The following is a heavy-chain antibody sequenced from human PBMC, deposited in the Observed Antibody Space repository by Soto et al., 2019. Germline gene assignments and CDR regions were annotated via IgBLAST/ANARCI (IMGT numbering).Heavy chain of an antibody. V-gene: IGHV3-21*01. CDR2: ISSTSSYI. J-gene: IGHJ4*02. CDR1: GFTFSTYS. D-gene: IGHD3-22*01. CDR3: VRDVNYYDSSGYRDY. Sequence: EVQLVESGGGLVKPGGSLRLSCAASGFTFSTYSLHWVRQAPGKGLEWVSSISSTSSYIYYADSVKCRFTISRDNAKNSLYLQMNSLRAEDTAVYYCVRDVNYYDSSGYRDYWGQGTLVTVSS.